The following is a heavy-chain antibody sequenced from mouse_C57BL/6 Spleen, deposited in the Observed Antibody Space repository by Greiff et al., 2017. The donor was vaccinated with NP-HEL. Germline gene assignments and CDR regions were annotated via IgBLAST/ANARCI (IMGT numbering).Heavy chain of an antibody. Sequence: QVQLKQPGAELVKPGASVKLSCKASGYTFTSYWMHWVKQRPGQGLEWIGMIHPNSGSTNYNEKFKSKATLTVDKSSSTAYMQLSSLTSEDSAVYYCARGYYGNYGYYAMDYWGQGTSVTVSS. J-gene: IGHJ4*01. D-gene: IGHD2-1*01. CDR3: ARGYYGNYGYYAMDY. CDR1: GYTFTSYW. CDR2: IHPNSGST. V-gene: IGHV1-64*01.